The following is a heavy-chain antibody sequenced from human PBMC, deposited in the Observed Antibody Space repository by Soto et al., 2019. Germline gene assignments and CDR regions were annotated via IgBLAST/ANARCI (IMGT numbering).Heavy chain of an antibody. CDR1: GFTFSNYA. V-gene: IGHV3-23*01. CDR3: AKDPQEYSGYDLLDY. J-gene: IGHJ4*02. D-gene: IGHD5-12*01. CDR2: IGDSAGST. Sequence: GGSLRLSCAASGFTFSNYAMSWVRQAPGKGLEWVSGIGDSAGSTYYADSVKGRFTISRDNSKNTLYLQMNSLRAEDTAVYYCAKDPQEYSGYDLLDYWGQGTLVTVSS.